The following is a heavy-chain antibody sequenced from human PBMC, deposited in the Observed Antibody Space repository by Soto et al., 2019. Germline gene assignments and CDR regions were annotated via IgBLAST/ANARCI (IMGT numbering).Heavy chain of an antibody. Sequence: GGSLRLSCAASGFTFDHYAMHWVRQAPGKGLEWVAVIWYDGSNKYYADSVKGRFTISRDNSKNTLYLQMNSLSAEDTAVYYCARAAEQLAPYYYYMDVWGKGTTVTVSS. CDR1: GFTFDHYA. V-gene: IGHV3-33*08. D-gene: IGHD6-6*01. J-gene: IGHJ6*03. CDR2: IWYDGSNK. CDR3: ARAAEQLAPYYYYMDV.